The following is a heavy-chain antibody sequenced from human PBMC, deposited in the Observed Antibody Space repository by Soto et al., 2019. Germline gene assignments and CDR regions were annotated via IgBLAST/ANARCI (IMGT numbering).Heavy chain of an antibody. CDR2: ISNDGIDK. J-gene: IGHJ4*02. V-gene: IGHV3-30*04. CDR1: GFTFSSYA. D-gene: IGHD3-22*01. Sequence: QVQLVESGGGVVQPGRSLRLSCAVSGFTFSSYALHWVRQAPGKGLEWVAVISNDGIDKYYANSVKGRFTISRDNSKNTLYLQTDSLRAVDTAVYHCACDPTGVIAYESSGHYEYWGQGTLVTVSS. CDR3: ACDPTGVIAYESSGHYEY.